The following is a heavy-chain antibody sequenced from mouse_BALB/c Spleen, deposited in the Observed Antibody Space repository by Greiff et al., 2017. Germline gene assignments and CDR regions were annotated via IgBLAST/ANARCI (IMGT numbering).Heavy chain of an antibody. D-gene: IGHD2-1*01. CDR3: AREDGTHAY. CDR1: GFTFSSYA. Sequence: EVHLVESGGGLVKPGGSLKLSCAASGFTFSSYAMSWVRQSPEKRLEWVAEISSGGSYTYYPDTVTGRFTISRDNAKNTLYLEMSSLRSEDTAMYYCAREDGTHAYWGQGTLVTVSA. CDR2: ISSGGSYT. J-gene: IGHJ3*01. V-gene: IGHV5-9-4*01.